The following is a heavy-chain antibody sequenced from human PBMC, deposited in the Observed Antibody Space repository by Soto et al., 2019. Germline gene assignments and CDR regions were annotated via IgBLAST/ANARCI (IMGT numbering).Heavy chain of an antibody. CDR2: MNPNSGNT. J-gene: IGHJ5*02. D-gene: IGHD3-10*01. Sequence: ASVKVSCKASGYTFTSYDINWVRQATGQGLEWMGWMNPNSGNTGYAQKFQGRVTMTRNTSISTAYMELSSLRSEDTAVYYSGSTNYTPSLKSRVTISVDTSKNQFSLKLSSVTAADTAVYYCAKTRGDHSPGVVVTAICQDGCWFDPWGQGTLVTVSS. CDR1: GYTFTSYD. V-gene: IGHV1-8*01. CDR3: GSTNYTPSLKSRVTISVDTSKNQFSLKLSSVTAADTAVYYCAKTRGDHSPGVVVTAICQDGCWFDP.